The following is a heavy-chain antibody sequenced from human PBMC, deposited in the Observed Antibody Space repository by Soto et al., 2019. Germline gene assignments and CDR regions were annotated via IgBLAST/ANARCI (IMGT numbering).Heavy chain of an antibody. V-gene: IGHV3-21*01. CDR3: AGDVTIFRVVFLAC. CDR1: GFTFSSYS. CDR2: ISSSSSYI. D-gene: IGHD3-3*01. J-gene: IGHJ1*01. Sequence: PGVSLRLSCAASGFTFSSYSMNWVRLAPGKGLEWVSSISSSSSYIYYADSVKGRFTISRDNAKNSLYLQMNSLRAEDTAVYYLAGDVTIFRVVFLACWGQGTLVTVSS.